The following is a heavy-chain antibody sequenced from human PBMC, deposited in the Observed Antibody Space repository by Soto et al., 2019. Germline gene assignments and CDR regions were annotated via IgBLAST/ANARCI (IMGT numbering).Heavy chain of an antibody. CDR2: ISWNSGSI. CDR1: GFTFDDYA. Sequence: GGSLRLSCAASGFTFDDYATHWVRQAPGKGLEWVSGISWNSGSIGYADSVKGRFTISRDNAKNSLYLQMNSLRAEDTALYYCAKDGIAVAAWGYYFDYWGQGTLVTVSS. J-gene: IGHJ4*02. CDR3: AKDGIAVAAWGYYFDY. D-gene: IGHD6-19*01. V-gene: IGHV3-9*01.